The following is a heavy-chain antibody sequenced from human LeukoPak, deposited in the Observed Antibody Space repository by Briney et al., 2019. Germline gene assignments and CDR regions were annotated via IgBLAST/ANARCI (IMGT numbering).Heavy chain of an antibody. V-gene: IGHV1-18*01. CDR2: ISGYNGNT. Sequence: ASVKVSCKASGYTFMRYGINWVRQAPGQGPEWMGWISGYNGNTDYAQKFQGRVTMTRDMSTSTVYMELSSLRSEDTAVYYCARDPTTVTTEGTPNFDYWGQGTLVTVSS. D-gene: IGHD4-17*01. CDR1: GYTFMRYG. J-gene: IGHJ4*02. CDR3: ARDPTTVTTEGTPNFDY.